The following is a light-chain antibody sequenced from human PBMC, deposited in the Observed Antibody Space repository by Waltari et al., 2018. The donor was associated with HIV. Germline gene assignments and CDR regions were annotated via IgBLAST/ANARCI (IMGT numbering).Light chain of an antibody. V-gene: IGLV1-40*02. J-gene: IGLJ1*01. CDR1: SSNIGAPFH. CDR2: ATS. Sequence: QSVLTQPPSVSGAPGQRVIISCPGCSSNIGAPFHVHCYQLLPGTAPNLRIYATSNRPSGVPDRFSGSKSGTSASLAITGLQAEDEAEYYCQSFDSSLNAYVFGPGTTVVVL. CDR3: QSFDSSLNAYV.